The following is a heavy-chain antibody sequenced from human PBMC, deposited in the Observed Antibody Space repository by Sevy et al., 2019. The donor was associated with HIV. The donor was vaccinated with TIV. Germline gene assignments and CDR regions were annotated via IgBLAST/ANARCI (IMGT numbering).Heavy chain of an antibody. CDR1: GFTLSSYW. V-gene: IGHV3-7*01. J-gene: IGHJ5*02. CDR3: ARAIAATGSS. Sequence: GESLKISCAASGFTLSSYWTSWVRQAPGKGLEWVANIKQDGSEKYYVDSVKGLFTISRDNAKNSLYLQMNSLRAEDTAVYYCARAIAATGSSWGQGTLVTVSS. CDR2: IKQDGSEK. D-gene: IGHD6-13*01.